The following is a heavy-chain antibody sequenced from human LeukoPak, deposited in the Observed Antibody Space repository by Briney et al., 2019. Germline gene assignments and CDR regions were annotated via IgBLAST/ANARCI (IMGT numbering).Heavy chain of an antibody. Sequence: SETLSLTCTVSGGSISSYYWSWIRQPPGKGLEWIGYIYYSGSTNYNPSLKSRITISVDTSKNQFSLKLSSVTAADTAVYYCASAYYDILTGYYPYYYWGQGTLVTVSS. J-gene: IGHJ4*02. CDR2: IYYSGST. V-gene: IGHV4-59*08. CDR3: ASAYYDILTGYYPYYY. CDR1: GGSISSYY. D-gene: IGHD3-9*01.